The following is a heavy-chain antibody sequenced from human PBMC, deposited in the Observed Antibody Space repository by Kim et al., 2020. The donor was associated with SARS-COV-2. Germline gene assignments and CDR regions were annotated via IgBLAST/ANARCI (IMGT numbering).Heavy chain of an antibody. CDR1: GDSVSSNSAT. D-gene: IGHD2-15*01. CDR2: TYYRSKWSN. V-gene: IGHV6-1*01. CDR3: VRGYDGNLDY. J-gene: IGHJ4*02. Sequence: SQTLSLTCAISGDSVSSNSATWNWIRHSPSRGLEWLGRTYYRSKWSNNYSVSVKSRITINPDTSKNQFSLQLNSVTPEGTAVYYCVRGYDGNLDYWGQGTLVTISS.